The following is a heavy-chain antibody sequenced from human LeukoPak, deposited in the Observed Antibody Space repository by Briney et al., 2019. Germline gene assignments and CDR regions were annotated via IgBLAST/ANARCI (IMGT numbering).Heavy chain of an antibody. D-gene: IGHD3-10*01. V-gene: IGHV3-7*05. CDR3: ARDHFGQNDWYFDL. Sequence: PGESLRLSCAASGFTFSSYWMSWVRQAPGKGLEWVANIKQDGSEKYYVDSVKGRFTISRDNAKNSLYLQMNSLRAEDTALYYCARDHFGQNDWYFDLWGRGTLVTVSS. CDR1: GFTFSSYW. J-gene: IGHJ2*01. CDR2: IKQDGSEK.